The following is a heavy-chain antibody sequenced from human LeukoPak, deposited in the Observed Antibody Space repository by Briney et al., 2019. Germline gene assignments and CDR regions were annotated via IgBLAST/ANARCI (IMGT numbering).Heavy chain of an antibody. D-gene: IGHD5-12*01. Sequence: GASVKVSCKASGCTSTSYGISWVRQAPGQGLEWMGWISAYNGNTNYAQKLQGRVTMNTDTSTSTAYMELSRLRSDDTAVYYCAREPSRGYDHPFDPWGQGTLVTVSS. CDR2: ISAYNGNT. V-gene: IGHV1-18*01. J-gene: IGHJ5*02. CDR1: GCTSTSYG. CDR3: AREPSRGYDHPFDP.